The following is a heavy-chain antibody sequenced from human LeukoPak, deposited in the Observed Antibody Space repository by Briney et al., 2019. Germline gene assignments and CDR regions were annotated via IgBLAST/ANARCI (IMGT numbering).Heavy chain of an antibody. CDR3: ARPRVRYCSSTSCRYFQH. V-gene: IGHV4-4*02. Sequence: PSGTLSLTCAVSGGSISSSNWWSWVRQPPGKGLEWIGEIYHSGSTNYNPSLKSRVTISVDKSKNQFSLKLSSVTAADTAVYYCARPRVRYCSSTSCRYFQHWGQGTLVTVSS. CDR2: IYHSGST. J-gene: IGHJ1*01. CDR1: GGSISSSNW. D-gene: IGHD2-2*01.